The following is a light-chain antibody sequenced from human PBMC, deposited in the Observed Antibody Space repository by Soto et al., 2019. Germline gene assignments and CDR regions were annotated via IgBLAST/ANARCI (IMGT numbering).Light chain of an antibody. J-gene: IGKJ4*01. Sequence: DIQLTQSPSFLSASVGDRVSITCRASQGVNNYLAWYQQKPGKAPKLLIYAASTLQSGVPSRFSGSGSGTEFTLTITSLQPEDFATYYCQQLNSYPSFGGGTKVDIK. V-gene: IGKV1-9*01. CDR1: QGVNNY. CDR2: AAS. CDR3: QQLNSYPS.